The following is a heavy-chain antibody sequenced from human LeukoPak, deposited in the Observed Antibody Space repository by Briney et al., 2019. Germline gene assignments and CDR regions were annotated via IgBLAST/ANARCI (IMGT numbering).Heavy chain of an antibody. Sequence: GGSLRLSCAASGFTFSSYSMSWVRQAPGKGLEWVSAISGSGGSTYYADSVKGRFTISRDNSKNTLYLQMNSLRAEDTAVYYCARGNVYSSDAFDIWGQGTMVTVSS. CDR2: ISGSGGST. D-gene: IGHD1-26*01. V-gene: IGHV3-23*01. J-gene: IGHJ3*02. CDR1: GFTFSSYS. CDR3: ARGNVYSSDAFDI.